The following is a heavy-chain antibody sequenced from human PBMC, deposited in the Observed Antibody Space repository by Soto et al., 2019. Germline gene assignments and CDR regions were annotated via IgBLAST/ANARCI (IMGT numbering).Heavy chain of an antibody. CDR1: GYSFNSHF. CDR2: IDPNGGGTT. V-gene: IGHV1-46*02. CDR3: ARSDYGRDV. Sequence: QAQLVQSGAAVKKPGASVTISCKASGYSFNSHFVHWVRQAPGQGLEWMAIIDPNGGGTTGHAEKFQGRVTLTRDTATSTVYMELRSLRSEDTAVYYCARSDYGRDVWGQGTTVTVSS. J-gene: IGHJ6*02.